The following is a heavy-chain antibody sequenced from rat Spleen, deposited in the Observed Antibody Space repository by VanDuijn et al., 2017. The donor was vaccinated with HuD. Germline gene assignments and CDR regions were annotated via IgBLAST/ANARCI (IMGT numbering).Heavy chain of an antibody. CDR2: INKDSRTI. V-gene: IGHV4-2*01. CDR3: VRERAGVDY. D-gene: IGHD4-1*01. J-gene: IGHJ2*01. Sequence: EVQLVESGGGLVQPGRSLKLSCAASGFNFNDYWMGWVRQAPGKGLEWIGEINKDSRTIKYSPSLKDKFTISRDNAQNTLYLQMNKLGSEDTAIYYCVRERAGVDYWGQGVMVTVSS. CDR1: GFNFNDYW.